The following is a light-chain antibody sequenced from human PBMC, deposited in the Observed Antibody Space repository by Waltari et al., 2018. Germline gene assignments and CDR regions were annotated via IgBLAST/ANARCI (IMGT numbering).Light chain of an antibody. CDR2: EDN. CDR3: YSIDSSDDHYV. J-gene: IGLJ1*01. V-gene: IGLV3-10*01. CDR1: ALPKKN. Sequence: SYELTQPPSVSVSPGQTARITCSGDALPKKNAYWYQQKSGQAPVLVIYEDNKRPSEIPDRFSGSSSGTMATLTISGAQVEDEADYYCYSIDSSDDHYVFGTGTKVTVL.